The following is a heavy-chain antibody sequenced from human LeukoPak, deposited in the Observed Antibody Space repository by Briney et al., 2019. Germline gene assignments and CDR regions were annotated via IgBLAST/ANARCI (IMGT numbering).Heavy chain of an antibody. J-gene: IGHJ6*03. Sequence: GGSLRLSCAASGFTFSSHEMNWVRQAPGRGLEWVSYISSSGSTIYYADSVKGRFTISRDNSKNTLYLQMSSLRAEDTAVYYCAKGSYYCSSSSCPQYYYYMDVWGKGTTVTGAS. D-gene: IGHD2-2*01. CDR2: ISSSGSTI. CDR3: AKGSYYCSSSSCPQYYYYMDV. CDR1: GFTFSSHE. V-gene: IGHV3-48*03.